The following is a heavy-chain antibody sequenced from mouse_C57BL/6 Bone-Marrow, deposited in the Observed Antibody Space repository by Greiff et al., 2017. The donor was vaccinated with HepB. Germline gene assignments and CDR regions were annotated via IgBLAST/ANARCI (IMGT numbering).Heavy chain of an antibody. CDR2: TFYSGIT. V-gene: IGHV3-3*01. CDR3: ARDRYYGSSSCAMDY. D-gene: IGHD1-1*01. Sequence: EVQLQQSGPSLVRPSQTLSLTCTVTGFSINSDCYWIWIRQFPGNKLEYIGYTFYSGITYYNPSLESRTYITRDTSKNQFSLKLSSVTTEDTATYYCARDRYYGSSSCAMDYWGQGTSVTVSS. J-gene: IGHJ4*01. CDR1: GFSINSDCY.